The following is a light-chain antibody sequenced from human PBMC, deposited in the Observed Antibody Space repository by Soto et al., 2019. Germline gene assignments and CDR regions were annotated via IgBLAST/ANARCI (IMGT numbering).Light chain of an antibody. CDR2: GNN. CDR1: ASSIAARYD. V-gene: IGLV1-40*01. J-gene: IGLJ3*02. Sequence: QYVLTQPPSVSGAPGQRVTISCTGTASSIAARYDVHWYQQIPGKAPKLLIYGNNNRPSGVPDRFSASKSGISASLAITGIQADDEADYYCQSYDNSLNEWVFGGGTKLTVL. CDR3: QSYDNSLNEWV.